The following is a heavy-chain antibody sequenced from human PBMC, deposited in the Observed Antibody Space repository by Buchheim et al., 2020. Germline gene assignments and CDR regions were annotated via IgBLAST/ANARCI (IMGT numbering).Heavy chain of an antibody. CDR1: GGSISSYY. CDR3: ARDVYYHDSSGDYSTHYLDS. D-gene: IGHD3-22*01. V-gene: IGHV4-59*01. Sequence: QVQLQESGPGLVKPSETLSLTCTVSGGSISSYYWSWIRQPPGKGLEWIGYIYYSGSTNYNPSLKSRVTISVYTSKNQFSMKLSSVTAADTAVYYCARDVYYHDSSGDYSTHYLDSWGQGTL. CDR2: IYYSGST. J-gene: IGHJ4*02.